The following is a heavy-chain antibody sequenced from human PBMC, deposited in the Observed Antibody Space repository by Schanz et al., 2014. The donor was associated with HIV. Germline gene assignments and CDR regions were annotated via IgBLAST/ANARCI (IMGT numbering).Heavy chain of an antibody. CDR3: ARVSGWSSFDY. J-gene: IGHJ4*02. D-gene: IGHD6-13*01. V-gene: IGHV1-2*02. CDR2: INPNSGGT. Sequence: QVQLVQSGAEVKKPGASVKVSCKASGYTFTGYYMHWVRQAPGQGLEWMGWINPNSGGTNYAQKFQGRVTMTRDTSTSTVYMELSSLRSEDTALYYCARVSGWSSFDYWGQGTLVTVSS. CDR1: GYTFTGYY.